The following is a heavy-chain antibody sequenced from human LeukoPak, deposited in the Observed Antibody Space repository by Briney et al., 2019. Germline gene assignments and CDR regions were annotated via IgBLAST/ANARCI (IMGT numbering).Heavy chain of an antibody. Sequence: ASVKVSYKASGYTFTTFGISWVRQAPGQGLEWMGWISAYTGNTYYAPKFQGRLTITTDPSTTTGHMELTSLRSDDTAVYYCTRVASTTCDCPDYFDFWGQGTRVTVSS. CDR2: ISAYTGNT. D-gene: IGHD2-2*01. CDR3: TRVASTTCDCPDYFDF. V-gene: IGHV1-18*01. CDR1: GYTFTTFG. J-gene: IGHJ4*02.